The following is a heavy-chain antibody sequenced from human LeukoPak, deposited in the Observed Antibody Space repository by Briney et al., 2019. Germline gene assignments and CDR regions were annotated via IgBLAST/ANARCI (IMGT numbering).Heavy chain of an antibody. Sequence: SETLSLTCTVSGGSISNYYWTWIRQPPGKGLEWIGYIYYSGSTNYNPSLRSRATISVDTSKKQFSLNLSSVAAADTALYYCARVATMVRGSNGMDVWAKGPRSPSPQ. CDR2: IYYSGST. J-gene: IGHJ6*04. CDR1: GGSISNYY. CDR3: ARVATMVRGSNGMDV. D-gene: IGHD3-10*01. V-gene: IGHV4-59*01.